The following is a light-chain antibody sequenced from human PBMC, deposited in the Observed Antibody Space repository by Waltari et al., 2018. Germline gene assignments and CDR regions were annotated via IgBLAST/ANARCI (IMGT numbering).Light chain of an antibody. CDR2: KAS. V-gene: IGKV1-39*01. Sequence: DIQMTQSPSSLSASVGDRVTITCRASENVNNYLNWYQQKPGKAPKLLIYKASTLQSGVPSRFSGSGSGTDYTFTISSLQSEDVATYYCQQNYGTLFTFGPGTKLDIK. CDR1: ENVNNY. CDR3: QQNYGTLFT. J-gene: IGKJ3*01.